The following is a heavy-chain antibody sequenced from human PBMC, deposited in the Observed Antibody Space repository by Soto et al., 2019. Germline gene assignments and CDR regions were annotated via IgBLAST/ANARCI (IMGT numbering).Heavy chain of an antibody. D-gene: IGHD3-16*01. CDR2: ITWNSRII. V-gene: IGHV3-9*01. Sequence: GGSLRLSCAASGFTFEDYVMHWVRQAPGEGLEWVSRITWNSRIIGYADSVKGRFTISRDNAKNSLHLQMNSLRAEDTALYYCAKDNDGGYDAFDIWGQGTMVTVSS. CDR3: AKDNDGGYDAFDI. J-gene: IGHJ3*02. CDR1: GFTFEDYV.